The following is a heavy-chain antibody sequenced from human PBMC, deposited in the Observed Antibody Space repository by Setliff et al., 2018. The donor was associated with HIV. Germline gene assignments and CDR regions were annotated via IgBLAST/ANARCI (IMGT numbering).Heavy chain of an antibody. CDR2: ISTTGST. J-gene: IGHJ4*02. D-gene: IGHD6-13*01. Sequence: PSETLSLTCTVSGDSISSGSYFWIWIRQPAGKGLEWIGHISTTGSTNYNPSLKSRVIMSVDTSRNQFSLSLSSVTAADTAVYYCARLPDINSWPFDCWARGTLVTVSS. V-gene: IGHV4-61*09. CDR3: ARLPDINSWPFDC. CDR1: GDSISSGSYF.